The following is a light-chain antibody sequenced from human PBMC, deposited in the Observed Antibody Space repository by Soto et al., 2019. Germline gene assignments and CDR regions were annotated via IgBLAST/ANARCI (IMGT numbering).Light chain of an antibody. V-gene: IGKV3-11*02. CDR2: DAS. CDR1: QSVSSSY. CDR3: QQRQYWPPIT. Sequence: EIVLTQSPGTLSLSPGGRATLSWRASQSVSSSYLAWYQQKPGQAPRLLIYDASNRAAGIPARFSGSGSGRDFTLTISSLEPEDFAIYYCQQRQYWPPITFGQGTRLEIK. J-gene: IGKJ5*01.